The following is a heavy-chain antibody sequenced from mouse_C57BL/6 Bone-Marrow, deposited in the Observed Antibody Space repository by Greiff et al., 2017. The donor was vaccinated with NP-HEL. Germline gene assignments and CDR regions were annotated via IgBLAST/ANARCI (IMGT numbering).Heavy chain of an antibody. Sequence: VHVKQSGPELVKPGASVKIPCKASGYTFTDYNMAWVKQSHGTSLEWIGDINPNNGGTIYNQKFKGKATLTVDKSSSTAYMELRSLTSEDTAVYYCARSLRTRFDYWGQGTTLTVSS. CDR3: ARSLRTRFDY. V-gene: IGHV1-18*01. D-gene: IGHD1-1*01. CDR2: INPNNGGT. J-gene: IGHJ2*01. CDR1: GYTFTDYN.